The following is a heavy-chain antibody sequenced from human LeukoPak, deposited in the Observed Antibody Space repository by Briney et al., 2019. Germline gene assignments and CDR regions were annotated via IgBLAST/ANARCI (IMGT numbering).Heavy chain of an antibody. CDR1: GGSITSGGYY. CDR2: MYTTGST. Sequence: SETLSLTCTVSGGSITSGGYYWSWIRQPAGKGLEWIGRMYTTGSTNYNPYLKGRVTISVDTSKNQFSLKLSSVTAADTAVYYCAREKTGDYAVVYFDYWGQGTLVTVSS. D-gene: IGHD4-17*01. J-gene: IGHJ4*02. CDR3: AREKTGDYAVVYFDY. V-gene: IGHV4-61*02.